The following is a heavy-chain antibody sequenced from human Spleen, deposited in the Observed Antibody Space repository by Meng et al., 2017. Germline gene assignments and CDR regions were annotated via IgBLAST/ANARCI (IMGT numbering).Heavy chain of an antibody. V-gene: IGHV3-21*04. CDR1: GFTFSHYS. CDR2: IYSSSTYI. Sequence: EVQLVGAGGGRVKPGGTLSLSCAASGFTFSHYSMNWVRQAPGKGLEWVSSIYSSSTYIYYEDSVKGRFTISRDNAKNSLYLQMNSLRAEDTAVYYCARDREPFDYWGQGTLVTVSS. J-gene: IGHJ4*02. CDR3: ARDREPFDY.